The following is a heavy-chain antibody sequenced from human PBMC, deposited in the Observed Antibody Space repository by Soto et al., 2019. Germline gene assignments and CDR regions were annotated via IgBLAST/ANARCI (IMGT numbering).Heavy chain of an antibody. CDR1: GYTFTRFY. Sequence: ASVKVSCKASGYTFTRFYMHWVRQAPAQGLEWMGTINPRGGSTSYAQKFQGRVTIARDTSTSTVYMELSSLRSEDTAVYYCARDRTISSSWYEWFDPWGQGTLVTVSS. J-gene: IGHJ5*02. V-gene: IGHV1-46*03. D-gene: IGHD6-13*01. CDR3: ARDRTISSSWYEWFDP. CDR2: INPRGGST.